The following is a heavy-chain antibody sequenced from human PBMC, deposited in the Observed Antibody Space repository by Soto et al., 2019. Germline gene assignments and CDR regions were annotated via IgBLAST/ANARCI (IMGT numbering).Heavy chain of an antibody. V-gene: IGHV4-34*01. Sequence: SETLSLTCAVYGGSFSAYYWSWSRQPPGKGLEWIGEINHSGGTSYNPSLKSRVTISVDTSKSQFSLKLTSVTAADRAVYYCARVCVDTVDSRDLYEYRGQGTPVTVSS. D-gene: IGHD2-21*01. CDR1: GGSFSAYY. CDR2: INHSGGT. J-gene: IGHJ4*02. CDR3: ARVCVDTVDSRDLYEY.